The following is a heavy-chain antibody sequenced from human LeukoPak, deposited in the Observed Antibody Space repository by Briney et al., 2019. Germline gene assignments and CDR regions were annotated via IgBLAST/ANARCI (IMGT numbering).Heavy chain of an antibody. CDR2: FDPEDGET. J-gene: IGHJ4*02. D-gene: IGHD4-17*01. CDR3: ATVETTVTTFDY. V-gene: IGHV1-24*01. CDR1: GYTLTELS. Sequence: WASVKVSCKVSGYTLTELSMHWVRQAPGKGLEWMGGFDPEDGETIYAQKFQGRVTMTEDTSTDTAYMELSSLRSEDTAVYCCATVETTVTTFDYWGQGTLVTVSS.